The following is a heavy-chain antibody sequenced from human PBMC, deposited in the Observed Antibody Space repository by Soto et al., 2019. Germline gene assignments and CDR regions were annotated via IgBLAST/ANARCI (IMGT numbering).Heavy chain of an antibody. CDR2: IYYSGST. D-gene: IGHD6-13*01. Sequence: PSETLSLTCTVSGGSITSSNYYWSWIRQPPGKGLEWIGYIYYSGSTYYNPSLKSRVTISVDTSKNQFSLKLSSVTAADTAVYYCARYSSSWSSGYWGQGTLVTVSS. CDR3: ARYSSSWSSGY. V-gene: IGHV4-30-4*01. CDR1: GGSITSSNYY. J-gene: IGHJ4*02.